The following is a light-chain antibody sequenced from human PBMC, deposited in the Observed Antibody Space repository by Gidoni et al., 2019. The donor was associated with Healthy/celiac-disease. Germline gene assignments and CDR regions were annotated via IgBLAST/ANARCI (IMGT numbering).Light chain of an antibody. Sequence: DIQMTQSPSSLSASVGDRVTITCRASQSISSYLNWHQQKPGKAPKLLIYAASSLQSGVPSRFSGSGSGTVFTLTISSLQPEDFATYYCQQSYSTPVTFXXXTKLEIK. CDR3: QQSYSTPVT. J-gene: IGKJ2*01. V-gene: IGKV1-39*01. CDR2: AAS. CDR1: QSISSY.